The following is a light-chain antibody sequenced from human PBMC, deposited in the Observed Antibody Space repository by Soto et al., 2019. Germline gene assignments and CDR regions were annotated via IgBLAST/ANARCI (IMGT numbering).Light chain of an antibody. J-gene: IGKJ1*01. CDR1: QSVSNN. CDR3: QQYGHSPRT. CDR2: SAS. Sequence: EIVMTQSPATLSVSPGERATLSCRASQSVSNNLAWYQQKPGQAPRLLIYSASRRATGIPDTFTGSGSGTDFTLTITRLEPEDFALYYCQQYGHSPRTFGQGTK. V-gene: IGKV3-20*01.